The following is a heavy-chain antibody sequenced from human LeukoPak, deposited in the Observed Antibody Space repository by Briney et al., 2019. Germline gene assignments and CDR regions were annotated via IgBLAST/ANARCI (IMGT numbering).Heavy chain of an antibody. CDR1: GFTFSNAW. Sequence: GGSLRLSCAASGFTFSNAWMSWVRQAPGKGLEWVSAISGSGGSTYYADSVKGRFTISRDNSKNTLYLQMNSLRAEDTAVYYCAKEGITMVRGVITYFDYWGQGTLVTVSS. D-gene: IGHD3-10*01. CDR2: ISGSGGST. CDR3: AKEGITMVRGVITYFDY. J-gene: IGHJ4*02. V-gene: IGHV3-23*01.